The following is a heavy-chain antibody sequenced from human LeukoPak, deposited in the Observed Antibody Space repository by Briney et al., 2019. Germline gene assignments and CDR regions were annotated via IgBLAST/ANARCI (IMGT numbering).Heavy chain of an antibody. CDR2: ISSNGGST. Sequence: SGGPLGLPCEPSGFPFISFAWHWVPQPQGRGWEYVSAISSNGGSTYYANSVKGRFTISRDNSKNTLYLQMGSLRAEDMAVYYCARGGSYFPHWFDPWGQGTLVTVSS. J-gene: IGHJ5*02. CDR3: ARGGSYFPHWFDP. CDR1: GFPFISFA. D-gene: IGHD1-26*01. V-gene: IGHV3-64*01.